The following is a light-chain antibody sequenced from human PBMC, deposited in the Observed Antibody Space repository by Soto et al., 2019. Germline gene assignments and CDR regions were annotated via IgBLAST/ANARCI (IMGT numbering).Light chain of an antibody. V-gene: IGKV3-20*01. Sequence: EIVLTQSPGTLSLSPGERATLSCRASQSISSSYLAWYQQKPGQAPRLLIYAASSRATGIPDRFSGSGSGTDFTLTISRLEPEDFAVYYCQRYGSSSYTFGQGTQVDIK. CDR3: QRYGSSSYT. CDR1: QSISSSY. J-gene: IGKJ2*01. CDR2: AAS.